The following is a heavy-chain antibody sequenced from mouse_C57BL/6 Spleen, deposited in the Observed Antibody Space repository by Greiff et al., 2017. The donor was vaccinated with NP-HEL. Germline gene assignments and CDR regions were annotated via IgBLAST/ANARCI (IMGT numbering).Heavy chain of an antibody. CDR1: GYTFTDYY. CDR3: ARGASGAY. D-gene: IGHD3-2*02. V-gene: IGHV1-26*01. CDR2: INPNNGGT. J-gene: IGHJ3*01. Sequence: EVQLQQSGPELVKPGASVKISCKASGYTFTDYYMNWVKQSHGKSLEWIGDINPNNGGTSYNQKFKGKATLTVDKSSSTAYMELRSLTSEDSAVYYCARGASGAYWGQVTLVTVSA.